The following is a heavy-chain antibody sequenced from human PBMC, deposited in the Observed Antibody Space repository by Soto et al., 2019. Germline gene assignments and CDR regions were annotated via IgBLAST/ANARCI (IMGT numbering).Heavy chain of an antibody. J-gene: IGHJ1*01. CDR3: AGAPYCSGGSCYFEYFQH. CDR1: GCTFSSYG. V-gene: IGHV3-33*01. D-gene: IGHD2-15*01. CDR2: IWYDGSNK. Sequence: GGLLRLSCAASGCTFSSYGMHWVRKAPGKGLEWVAVIWYDGSNKYYADSVKGRFTISRDNSKNTLYLQTNSLRAEDTAVYYCAGAPYCSGGSCYFEYFQHWGQGTLVTVSS.